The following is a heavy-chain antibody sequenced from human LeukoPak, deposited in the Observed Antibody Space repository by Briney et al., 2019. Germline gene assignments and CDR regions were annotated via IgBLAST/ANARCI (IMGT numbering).Heavy chain of an antibody. Sequence: ASVKVSCKASGGTFSSYAISWVRQAPGKGLEWMGGFDPEDGETIYAQKFQGRVTMTEDTSTDTAYMELSSLRSEDTAVYYCAPKKRGYSYGNFDYWGQGTLVTVSS. V-gene: IGHV1-24*01. J-gene: IGHJ4*02. CDR2: FDPEDGET. CDR1: GGTFSSYA. CDR3: APKKRGYSYGNFDY. D-gene: IGHD5-18*01.